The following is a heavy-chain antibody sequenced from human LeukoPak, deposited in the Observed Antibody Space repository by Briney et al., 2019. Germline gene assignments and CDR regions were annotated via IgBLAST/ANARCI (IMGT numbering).Heavy chain of an antibody. Sequence: GGSLRLFCAASGFTFPSYSMHWVRQARGKGLEWVSYNSSTSITIYYADSVKRLFTLSRDNAKNSLYLQMNTLREEDTAVYYCARAAPYYYDSSGYSAFDSWGQGTMVTVSA. CDR1: GFTFPSYS. V-gene: IGHV3-48*02. CDR3: ARAAPYYYDSSGYSAFDS. CDR2: NSSTSITI. J-gene: IGHJ3*02. D-gene: IGHD3-22*01.